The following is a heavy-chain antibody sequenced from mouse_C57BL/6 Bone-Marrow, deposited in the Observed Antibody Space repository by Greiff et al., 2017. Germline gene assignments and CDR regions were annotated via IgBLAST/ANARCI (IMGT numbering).Heavy chain of an antibody. Sequence: QVQLKQPGAELVKPGASVKLSCKASGYTFTSYWMHWVKQRPGRGLEWIGRIDPNSGGTKYNEKFKSKATLTVDKPSSTAYMQLSSLTSEDAAVYYCARWPRRDYDRAYAMDYWGQGTSVTVSS. CDR3: ARWPRRDYDRAYAMDY. CDR2: IDPNSGGT. V-gene: IGHV1-72*01. CDR1: GYTFTSYW. J-gene: IGHJ4*01. D-gene: IGHD2-4*01.